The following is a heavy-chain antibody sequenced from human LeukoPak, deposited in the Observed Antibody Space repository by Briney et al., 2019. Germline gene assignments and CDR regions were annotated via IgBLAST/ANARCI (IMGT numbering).Heavy chain of an antibody. D-gene: IGHD2-2*01. CDR3: TRDRYPAAREFDY. CDR1: GFAFSSYF. CDR2: IKQDGSEK. Sequence: PGGSLRLSCAASGFAFSSYFLTWVRQAPGKGLEWVANIKQDGSEKQYVDSVKGRFTISRDNAKNSLYLEMNNLRAEDTAMYYCTRDRYPAAREFDYWGQGTLVTVSS. J-gene: IGHJ4*02. V-gene: IGHV3-7*01.